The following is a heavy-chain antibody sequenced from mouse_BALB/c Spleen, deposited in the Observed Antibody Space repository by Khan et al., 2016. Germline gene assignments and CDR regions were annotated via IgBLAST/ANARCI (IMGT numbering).Heavy chain of an antibody. V-gene: IGHV3-2*02. D-gene: IGHD1-1*02. J-gene: IGHJ2*01. CDR2: ISYSGST. CDR1: GYSITSDYA. CDR3: ASCYGHAGGNYFDY. Sequence: EVQLQESGPGLVKPSLSLSLTCTVTGYSITSDYAWNWIRQFPGNKLEWMGSISYSGSTRYNPPLKSRVSITRDTSKNQSFLQLNSGTTEDTATYYCASCYGHAGGNYFDYWGQGTTLTVSS.